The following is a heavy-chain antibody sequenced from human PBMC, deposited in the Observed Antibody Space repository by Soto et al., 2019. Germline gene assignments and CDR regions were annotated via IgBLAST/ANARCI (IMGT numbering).Heavy chain of an antibody. Sequence: ASVKVSCKPSGYTFTDYHIHGVRQAPGQGLEFMGWINANNGGAGSAQQFQGRVTVTRDTSISTVYVELSNLRSDDTAVYYCASEGGSDLLPTTNSWFDTCCQGTRVTLST. J-gene: IGHJ5*02. CDR2: INANNGGA. CDR3: ASEGGSDLLPTTNSWFDT. V-gene: IGHV1-2*02. D-gene: IGHD1-26*01. CDR1: GYTFTDYH.